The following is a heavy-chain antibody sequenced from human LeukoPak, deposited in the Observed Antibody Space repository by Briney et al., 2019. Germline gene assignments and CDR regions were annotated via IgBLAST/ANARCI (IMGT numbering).Heavy chain of an antibody. Sequence: GASVEVSCKASGYTFTGYYMHWVRQAPGQGLEWMGWISAYNGNTNYAQKLQGRVTMTTDTSTSTAYMELRSLRSDDTAVYYCARHGYSTFDAFDIWGQGTMVTVSS. D-gene: IGHD6-13*01. CDR2: ISAYNGNT. J-gene: IGHJ3*02. CDR1: GYTFTGYY. CDR3: ARHGYSTFDAFDI. V-gene: IGHV1-18*04.